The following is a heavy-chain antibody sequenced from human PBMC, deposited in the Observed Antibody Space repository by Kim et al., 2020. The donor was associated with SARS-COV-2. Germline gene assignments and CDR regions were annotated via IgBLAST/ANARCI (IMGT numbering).Heavy chain of an antibody. D-gene: IGHD3-10*01. CDR3: ARDPWSHLRGVTYSYYGMDV. V-gene: IGHV3-30-3*01. J-gene: IGHJ6*02. Sequence: GGSLRLSCAASGFTFSSCAMHWVRQAPGKGLEWVAVISYDGSNKNYADSVKGRFTISRDNSKNTLYLQMNSLRGEDTALYYCARDPWSHLRGVTYSYYGMDVWGQGTTVTVSS. CDR1: GFTFSSCA. CDR2: ISYDGSNK.